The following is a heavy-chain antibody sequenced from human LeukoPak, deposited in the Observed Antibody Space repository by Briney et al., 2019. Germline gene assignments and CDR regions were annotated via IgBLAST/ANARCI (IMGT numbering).Heavy chain of an antibody. V-gene: IGHV3-33*01. J-gene: IGHJ4*02. D-gene: IGHD1-26*01. CDR3: ARDLSFGSLDF. Sequence: GGSLRLSCAASGFILSTHGLHWVRQAPGKGLEWVAGMWYDGSREDYADSVKGRFTISRDMSKNTLNLQMNSLRVEDTAMFYCARDLSFGSLDFRGQGTLVTVSS. CDR2: MWYDGSRE. CDR1: GFILSTHG.